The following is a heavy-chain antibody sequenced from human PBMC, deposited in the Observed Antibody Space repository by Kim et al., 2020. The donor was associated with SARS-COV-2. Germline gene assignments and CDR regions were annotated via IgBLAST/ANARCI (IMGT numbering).Heavy chain of an antibody. V-gene: IGHV1-69*13. CDR1: GGTFSSYA. CDR2: IIPIFGTA. J-gene: IGHJ6*02. CDR3: ARVIYGSGSYPPRYYGMDV. Sequence: SVKVSCKASGGTFSSYAISWVRQAPGQGLEWMGGIIPIFGTANYAQKFQGRVTITADESTSTAYMELSSLRSEDTAVYYCARVIYGSGSYPPRYYGMDVWGQGTTVTVSS. D-gene: IGHD3-10*01.